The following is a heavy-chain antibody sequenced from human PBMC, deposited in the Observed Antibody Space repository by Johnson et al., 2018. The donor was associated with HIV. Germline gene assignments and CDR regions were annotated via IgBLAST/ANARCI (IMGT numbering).Heavy chain of an antibody. CDR2: ISYDGSNK. CDR3: ARDAMVRGVPDAFDI. D-gene: IGHD3-10*01. Sequence: QMLLVESGGGVVQPGRSLRLSCAASGFTFSSYGMHWVRQAPGKGLEWVAVISYDGSNKYYVDSVKGRFTISRDNVQNSLSLQMNSLRAEDTAVYYCARDAMVRGVPDAFDIWGQGTMVTVSS. V-gene: IGHV3-30*03. J-gene: IGHJ3*02. CDR1: GFTFSSYG.